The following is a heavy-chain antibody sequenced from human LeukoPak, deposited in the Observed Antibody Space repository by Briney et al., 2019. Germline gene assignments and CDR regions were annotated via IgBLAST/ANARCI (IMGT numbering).Heavy chain of an antibody. CDR2: IYSGGST. CDR1: GFTVSSNY. V-gene: IGHV3-53*01. Sequence: PGGSLRLSCAASGFTVSSNYMSWVRQAPGKGLEWVSVIYSGGSTYYADSVKGRFTISRDNSKNTLYLQMNSLRAEDTAVYYCARGPHYYDSSGYLYFDYWGQGTLVTASS. J-gene: IGHJ4*02. CDR3: ARGPHYYDSSGYLYFDY. D-gene: IGHD3-22*01.